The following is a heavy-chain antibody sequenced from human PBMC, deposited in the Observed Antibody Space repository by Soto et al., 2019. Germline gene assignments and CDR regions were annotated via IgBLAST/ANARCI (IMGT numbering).Heavy chain of an antibody. D-gene: IGHD3-9*01. CDR2: IYYSGST. Sequence: QVQLQESGPGLVKPSQTLSLTCTVSGGSISSGDYYWSWIRQPPGKGLEWIGYIYYSGSTYYNPSLKSRVTISVDTSTNQFSLKLSSVTAEDTAVYYCARDHYVYDILTGYGYYYGMDVWGQGTTVTVSS. CDR1: GGSISSGDYY. J-gene: IGHJ6*02. V-gene: IGHV4-30-4*01. CDR3: ARDHYVYDILTGYGYYYGMDV.